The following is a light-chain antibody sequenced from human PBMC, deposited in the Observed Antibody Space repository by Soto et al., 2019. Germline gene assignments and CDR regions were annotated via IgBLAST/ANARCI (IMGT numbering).Light chain of an antibody. CDR1: QSISTW. V-gene: IGKV1-5*01. CDR2: DAF. CDR3: QQYNSFWT. Sequence: DIQMTQSPSTLSASVGDRVTITCRASQSISTWLAWYQQKPGKAPKLLIYDAFYLERGVPSRFSGSGSGTEFTLTFSSLQPDDLATYYCQQYNSFWTFGQGTKVEI. J-gene: IGKJ1*01.